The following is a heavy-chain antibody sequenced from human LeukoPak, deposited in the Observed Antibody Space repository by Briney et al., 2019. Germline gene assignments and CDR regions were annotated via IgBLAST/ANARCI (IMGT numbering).Heavy chain of an antibody. J-gene: IGHJ4*02. CDR2: INKDGSEN. D-gene: IGHD1-26*01. V-gene: IGHV3-7*01. Sequence: GGSLRVSCVGSGFTFGNHWMRWVRQARGKGVEWVANINKDGSENIYADSLRGRFTIYRDNAMKSLFLQIDSMRAEDTAVYYCAKDMGLGSYSGGFDYWGQGTLVTVSS. CDR3: AKDMGLGSYSGGFDY. CDR1: GFTFGNHW.